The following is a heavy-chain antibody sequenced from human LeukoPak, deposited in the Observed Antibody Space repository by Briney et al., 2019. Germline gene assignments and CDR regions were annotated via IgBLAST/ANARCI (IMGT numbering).Heavy chain of an antibody. J-gene: IGHJ6*03. CDR3: ARDLRYSSGWSASGMDV. Sequence: GASVKVSCKASGYTFTSYYMHWVRQAPGQGLEWIGIINPSGGSTSYAQKFQGRVTMTRDMSTSTVYMDLRSLRSDDTAVYYCARDLRYSSGWSASGMDVWGKGTTVTISS. CDR1: GYTFTSYY. CDR2: INPSGGST. D-gene: IGHD6-19*01. V-gene: IGHV1-46*01.